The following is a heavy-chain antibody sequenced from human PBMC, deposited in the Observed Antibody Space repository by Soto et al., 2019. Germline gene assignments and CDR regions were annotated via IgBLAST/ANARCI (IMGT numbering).Heavy chain of an antibody. CDR1: GFTFSSYW. CDR3: ASTPGDYSNYGPGYYYYYMDV. Sequence: GGSLRLSCAASGFTFSSYWMSWVRQAPGKGLEWVANIKQDGSEKYYVDSVKGRFTISRDNAKNSLYLQMNSLRAEDTAVYYCASTPGDYSNYGPGYYYYYMDVWGKGTTVTVSS. J-gene: IGHJ6*03. V-gene: IGHV3-7*01. D-gene: IGHD4-4*01. CDR2: IKQDGSEK.